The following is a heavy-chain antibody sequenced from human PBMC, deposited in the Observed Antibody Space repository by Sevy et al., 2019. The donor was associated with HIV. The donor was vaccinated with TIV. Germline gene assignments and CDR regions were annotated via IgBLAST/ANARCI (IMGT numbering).Heavy chain of an antibody. D-gene: IGHD2-2*01. V-gene: IGHV4-34*01. CDR3: ARSPPNVVVPGAPSWFDP. CDR1: GGSFSGYY. J-gene: IGHJ5*02. Sequence: SETLSLTCAVHGGSFSGYYWNWIRQPPGKGLEWIGEINHSGSTNYSPSLKSRVTISVDTSKNQFSLKLSSVTAADTAVYYCARSPPNVVVPGAPSWFDPWGQGTLVTVSS. CDR2: INHSGST.